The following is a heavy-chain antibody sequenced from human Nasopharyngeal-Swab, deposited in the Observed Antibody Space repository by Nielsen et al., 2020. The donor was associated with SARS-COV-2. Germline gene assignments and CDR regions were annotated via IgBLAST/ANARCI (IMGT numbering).Heavy chain of an antibody. V-gene: IGHV1-69*06. CDR3: ASNGFGELPPDAFDI. CDR2: IIPIFGTA. D-gene: IGHD3-10*01. CDR1: GGSFISYA. J-gene: IGHJ3*02. Sequence: SVKVPCKASGGSFISYAISWLRPAPGQGLEWMGGIIPIFGTANYAQKFQGRVTITADKSTSTAYMELSSLRSEDTAVYYCASNGFGELPPDAFDIWGQGTMVTVSS.